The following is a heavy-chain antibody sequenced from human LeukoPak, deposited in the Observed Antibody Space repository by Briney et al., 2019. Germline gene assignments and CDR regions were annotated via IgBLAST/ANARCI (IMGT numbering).Heavy chain of an antibody. CDR3: AKNVKSSGWYSDY. CDR1: GFTFNNFA. J-gene: IGHJ4*02. D-gene: IGHD6-19*01. CDR2: ISGSGGST. V-gene: IGHV3-23*01. Sequence: GGSLGPSCAASGFTFNNFAMSWVRQAPGKGLEWVSAISGSGGSTYYEDSVKGRFTISRDNSKNTLYLQMNSLRAEDTAVYYCAKNVKSSGWYSDYWGQGTLVTVSS.